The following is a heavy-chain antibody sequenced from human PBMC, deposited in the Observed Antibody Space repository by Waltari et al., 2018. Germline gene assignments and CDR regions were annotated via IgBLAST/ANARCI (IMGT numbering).Heavy chain of an antibody. V-gene: IGHV4-4*07. CDR3: TRERRQLELVASFDV. D-gene: IGHD1-1*01. CDR2: IYSSGIT. CDR1: GGSIRSYY. Sequence: QVQLQESGPGLVTSSETLSPPCTISGGSIRSYYWSCIRQPAGKGLEWIGRIYSSGITNYSPSLDSRVSMSIDTSTNQFSLKLKSVTAADTAIYYCTRERRQLELVASFDVWGHGTKVSVSS. J-gene: IGHJ3*01.